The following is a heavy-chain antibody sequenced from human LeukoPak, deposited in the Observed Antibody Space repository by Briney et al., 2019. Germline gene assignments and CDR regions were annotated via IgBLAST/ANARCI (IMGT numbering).Heavy chain of an antibody. CDR3: AKDEGHSYGPYFDY. V-gene: IGHV3-43*01. D-gene: IGHD5-18*01. Sequence: GGSLRLSCAASGFTFSSYSMNWVRQAPGKGLEWVSLINSDGGSTYYADSVKGRFTISRDNSKSSLYLQMNSLRTEDTAFYYCAKDEGHSYGPYFDYWGQGTLVTVSS. CDR2: INSDGGST. J-gene: IGHJ4*02. CDR1: GFTFSSYS.